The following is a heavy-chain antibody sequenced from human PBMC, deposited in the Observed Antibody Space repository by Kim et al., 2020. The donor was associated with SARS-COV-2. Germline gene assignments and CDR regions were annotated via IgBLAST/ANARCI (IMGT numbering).Heavy chain of an antibody. CDR2: INGDGSST. J-gene: IGHJ4*02. CDR1: GFTFSNYW. V-gene: IGHV3-74*01. Sequence: GGSLRLSCAASGFTFSNYWMHWVRQAPGKGLVWVSRINGDGSSTSYAGAVKGRFTISRDHAKNTLFLQMNRLSAEDTAVYYCAGGGGTAMSYWGQGTLVTVSS. CDR3: AGGGGTAMSY. D-gene: IGHD5-18*01.